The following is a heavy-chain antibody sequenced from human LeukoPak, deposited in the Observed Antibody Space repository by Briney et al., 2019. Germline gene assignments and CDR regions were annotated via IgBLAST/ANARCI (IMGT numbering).Heavy chain of an antibody. CDR1: GFTLSSYW. V-gene: IGHV3-74*01. Sequence: GGSLRLSCEASGFTLSSYWMHWVRQAPGKGLEWVSRINSDGSTTSYADSVEGRFTISRDNAKNTLYVQMNSLRAEDTAVYYCARGLPSYHYDSFAYYSSPHLDYWGQGSLVTVSS. CDR3: ARGLPSYHYDSFAYYSSPHLDY. D-gene: IGHD3-22*01. CDR2: INSDGSTT. J-gene: IGHJ4*02.